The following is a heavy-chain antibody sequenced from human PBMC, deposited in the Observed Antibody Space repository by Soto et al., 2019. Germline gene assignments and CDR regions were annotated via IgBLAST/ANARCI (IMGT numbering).Heavy chain of an antibody. CDR2: IFPGDSDT. CDR1: GYSFSSYW. CDR3: ATSYYDYVWGNYRYSGWYFDL. V-gene: IGHV5-51*01. J-gene: IGHJ2*01. Sequence: EVQLVQSGAEVKKPGESLKISCKGSGYSFSSYWIGWVRQMPGKGLEWMGVIFPGDSDTRYSPSFQGQVTISADKSISTAYLQWSSLKASDTAMYYCATSYYDYVWGNYRYSGWYFDLWGRGTQVTVSS. D-gene: IGHD3-16*02.